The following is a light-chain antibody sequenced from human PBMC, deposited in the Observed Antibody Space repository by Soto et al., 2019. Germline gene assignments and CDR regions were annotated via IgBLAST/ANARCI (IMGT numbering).Light chain of an antibody. Sequence: DFGLTQSPSSLSAFVGDRVSISCRASQSISKFLSWYQQRPGTAPKLLIYAASSLESGVPSRFSGSGSGTDFTLTISSLQPEDFATYYCQQNYNTPITFGQGTRLEI. J-gene: IGKJ5*01. CDR2: AAS. V-gene: IGKV1-39*01. CDR3: QQNYNTPIT. CDR1: QSISKF.